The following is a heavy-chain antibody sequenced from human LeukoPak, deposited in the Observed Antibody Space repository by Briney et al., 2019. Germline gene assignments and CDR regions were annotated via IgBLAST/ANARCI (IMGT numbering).Heavy chain of an antibody. CDR2: MNPDSGNT. CDR1: GYTFTNYD. Sequence: ASVKVSCKASGYTFTNYDINWVRQATGQGLEWMGWMNPDSGNTGYALEFQGRLTMTRNTSISTVYMELSSLRSEDTAVYYCVHKMFRGVFPHWGQGTLVTVSS. CDR3: VHKMFRGVFPH. D-gene: IGHD3-10*01. J-gene: IGHJ4*02. V-gene: IGHV1-8*02.